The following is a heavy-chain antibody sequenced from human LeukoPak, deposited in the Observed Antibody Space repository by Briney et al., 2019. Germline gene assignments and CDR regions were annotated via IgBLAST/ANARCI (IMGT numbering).Heavy chain of an antibody. CDR1: GGSVSSYY. J-gene: IGHJ4*02. Sequence: SGTLSLTCTVSGGSVSSYYWXXXRQPPGXEXXXIGYXXYSGSTXXXXSLKXXVTIXVXTSKNQFSLNLSSVTAADTAVYYCARDRGGDHCFDYWGQGTLVTVSS. D-gene: IGHD2-21*02. CDR3: ARDRGGDHCFDY. V-gene: IGHV4-59*02. CDR2: XXYSGST.